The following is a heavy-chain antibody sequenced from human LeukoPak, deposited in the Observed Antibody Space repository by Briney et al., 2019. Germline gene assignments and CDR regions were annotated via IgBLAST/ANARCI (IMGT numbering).Heavy chain of an antibody. CDR3: AKAPEETAMVLY. Sequence: GGSLRLSCAASGFTFSSYGMHWVRQASGKGLEWVAVISYDGSNKYYADSVKGRFTISRDNSKNTLYLQMNSLRAEDTAVYYCAKAPEETAMVLYWGQGTLVTVSS. CDR2: ISYDGSNK. J-gene: IGHJ4*02. V-gene: IGHV3-30*18. D-gene: IGHD5-18*01. CDR1: GFTFSSYG.